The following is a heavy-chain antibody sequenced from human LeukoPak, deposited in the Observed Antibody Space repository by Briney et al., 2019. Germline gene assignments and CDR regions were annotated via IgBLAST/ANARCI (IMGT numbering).Heavy chain of an antibody. Sequence: SETLSLTCTVSGGSINSTSYYWGWIRQPPGKGLEWIGEINHSGSTNYNPSLKSRVTISVDTSKNQFSLKLSSVTAADTAVYYCARADYSSTWSHDYYYMDVWGKGTTVTVSS. J-gene: IGHJ6*03. CDR2: INHSGST. CDR3: ARADYSSTWSHDYYYMDV. CDR1: GGSINSTSYY. V-gene: IGHV4-39*07. D-gene: IGHD6-13*01.